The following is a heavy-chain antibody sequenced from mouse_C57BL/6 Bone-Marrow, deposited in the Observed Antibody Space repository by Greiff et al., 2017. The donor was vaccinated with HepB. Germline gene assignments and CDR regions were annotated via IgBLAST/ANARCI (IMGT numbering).Heavy chain of an antibody. CDR1: GFTFSDYY. J-gene: IGHJ2*01. CDR3: AREGLLRYFDY. Sequence: DVKLVESEGGLVQPGSSMKLSCTASGFTFSDYYMAWVRQVPEKGLEWVANINYDGSSTYYLDSLKSRFIISSDNAKNILYLQMSSLKSEDTATYYCAREGLLRYFDYWGQGTTLTVSS. D-gene: IGHD2-3*01. CDR2: INYDGSST. V-gene: IGHV5-16*01.